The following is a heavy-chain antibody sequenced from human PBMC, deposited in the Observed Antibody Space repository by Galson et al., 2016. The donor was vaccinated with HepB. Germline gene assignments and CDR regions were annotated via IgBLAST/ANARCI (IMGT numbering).Heavy chain of an antibody. J-gene: IGHJ4*02. Sequence: SLRLSCAASGFSFSNYSMNWVRQAPGKGLEWVSYISGTINSIHYADSVKGRFTISRDNARKSLNLQMNSLRDEDTAVYYCAREGYGGFDGWGREALVTVSS. CDR2: ISGTINSI. CDR3: AREGYGGFDG. CDR1: GFSFSNYS. V-gene: IGHV3-48*02. D-gene: IGHD4-23*01.